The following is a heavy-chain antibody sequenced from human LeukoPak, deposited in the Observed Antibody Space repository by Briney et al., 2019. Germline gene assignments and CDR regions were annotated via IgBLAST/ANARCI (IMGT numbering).Heavy chain of an antibody. V-gene: IGHV3-74*01. CDR3: ARVTIFGVVATFDY. CDR2: INSDGRST. D-gene: IGHD3-3*01. J-gene: IGHJ4*02. CDR1: GFTFSSYW. Sequence: GRSLRLSCAASGFTFSSYWMHWVRRAAGKGLVWGSRINSDGRSTSYADSVKGRFTISRDSAKNTLSLQMNSLRAEDTAVYYCARVTIFGVVATFDYWGQGTLVTVSS.